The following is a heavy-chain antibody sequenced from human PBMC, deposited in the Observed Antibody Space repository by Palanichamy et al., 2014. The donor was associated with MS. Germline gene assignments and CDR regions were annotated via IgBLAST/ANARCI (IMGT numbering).Heavy chain of an antibody. CDR1: GFTFSSYW. V-gene: IGHV3-74*01. J-gene: IGHJ4*02. CDR2: INSDGFST. CDR3: ARGGTNNFDF. D-gene: IGHD2-8*01. Sequence: EVQLVESGGGLVQPGGSLRLSCAASGFTFSSYWMHWVRQAPGKGLVWVSRINSDGFSTAYADSVKGRFTFSRDNAENTLYLQMSSLRAEDTAVYYCARGGTNNFDFWGQGTLVTASS.